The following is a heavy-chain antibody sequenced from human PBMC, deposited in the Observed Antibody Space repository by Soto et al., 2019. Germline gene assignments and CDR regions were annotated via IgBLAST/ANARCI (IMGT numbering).Heavy chain of an antibody. V-gene: IGHV1-46*01. D-gene: IGHD6-13*01. CDR1: GYTFTTYY. J-gene: IGHJ6*02. CDR3: ARVTSAGNGRRVDV. CDR2: INPSGGST. Sequence: QVQLVQSGTEVKEPGASVSLSCKASGYTFTTYYIHWVRQAPGQGLEWMGMINPSGGSTTYAQNFQGRVTMTRDKSTSTVYMDLNSLRSDDTAVYYCARVTSAGNGRRVDVWGQGTTVTVSS.